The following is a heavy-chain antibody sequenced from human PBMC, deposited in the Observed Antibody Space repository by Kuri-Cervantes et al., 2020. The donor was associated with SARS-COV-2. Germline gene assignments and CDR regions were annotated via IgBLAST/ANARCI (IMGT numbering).Heavy chain of an antibody. Sequence: GESLKISCAASGFTVSSNYMSWVRQAPGKGLEWVSVIYSSGNTYYADFVKGRFTISRDNSKNTLYLQMNSLRAEDTAVYYCAKPPEGDYYYYYGIDVWGQGTTVTVSS. CDR1: GFTVSSNY. D-gene: IGHD4-17*01. V-gene: IGHV3-53*01. CDR3: AKPPEGDYYYYYGIDV. CDR2: IYSSGNT. J-gene: IGHJ6*02.